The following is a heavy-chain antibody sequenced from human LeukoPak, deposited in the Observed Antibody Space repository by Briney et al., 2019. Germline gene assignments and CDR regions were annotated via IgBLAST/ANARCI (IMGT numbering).Heavy chain of an antibody. CDR2: ISYDGSNK. CDR1: GFTFSSYG. D-gene: IGHD3-3*01. CDR3: ARDPRQGITIFGGYFDY. V-gene: IGHV3-30*03. J-gene: IGHJ4*02. Sequence: GRSLRLSCAASGFTFSSYGMHWVRQAPGKGLEWVAVISYDGSNKYYADSVKGRFTISRDNSKNTLYLQMNSLRAEDTAVYYCARDPRQGITIFGGYFDYWGQGSLVTVSS.